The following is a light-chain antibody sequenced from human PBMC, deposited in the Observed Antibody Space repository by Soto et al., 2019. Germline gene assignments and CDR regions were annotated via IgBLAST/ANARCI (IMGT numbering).Light chain of an antibody. CDR2: EGS. V-gene: IGLV2-23*01. CDR3: SSYAGSSTFYV. J-gene: IGLJ1*01. CDR1: SSDVASYNL. Sequence: QSALTQPASVSGSPGQSITISCTGTSSDVASYNLVSWYQQLPGTAPKLMIYEGSKRPSGVSNRFSGSKSGNTASLTISGLQAEDEADYYCSSYAGSSTFYVFGTGTKLTVL.